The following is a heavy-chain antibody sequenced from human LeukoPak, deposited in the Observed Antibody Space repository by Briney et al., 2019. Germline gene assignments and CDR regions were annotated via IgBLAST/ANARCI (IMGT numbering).Heavy chain of an antibody. CDR1: GFSYSSYA. J-gene: IGHJ4*02. V-gene: IGHV3-23*01. D-gene: IGHD5-18*01. CDR3: AKEGGYNYGYLDS. CDR2: ISGSGDT. Sequence: GGSLRLSCAVSGFSYSSYAMSWVRQAPGKGLEGVSTISGSGDTYYVDSVKGRVNISIDNSTNPLYLQMNSLRAEDTAVYYCAKEGGYNYGYLDSWGQGTLVTVSS.